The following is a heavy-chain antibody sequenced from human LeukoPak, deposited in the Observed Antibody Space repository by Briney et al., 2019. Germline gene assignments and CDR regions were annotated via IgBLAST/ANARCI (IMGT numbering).Heavy chain of an antibody. CDR2: LSTSGGNT. CDR1: GFTFSSYA. V-gene: IGHV3-23*01. Sequence: PGGSLRLSCAASGFTFSSYAMSWVRLPPGKGLQWVSSLSTSGGNTYYADSVRGRFTISRDNSQNTVYLQMDSLRAEDTAVYYCAKRSGASTYYFDYWGQGALLTVSS. J-gene: IGHJ4*02. CDR3: AKRSGASTYYFDY. D-gene: IGHD6-19*01.